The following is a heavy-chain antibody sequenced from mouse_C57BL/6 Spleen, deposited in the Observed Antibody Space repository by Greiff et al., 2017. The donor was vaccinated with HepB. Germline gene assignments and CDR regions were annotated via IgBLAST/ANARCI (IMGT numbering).Heavy chain of an antibody. CDR1: GYTFTDYE. D-gene: IGHD2-5*01. CDR2: IDPETGGT. V-gene: IGHV1-15*01. CDR3: TMDSNYAMDY. Sequence: QVQLKESGAELVRPGASVTLSCKASGYTFTDYEMHWVKQTPVHGLEWIGAIDPETGGTAYNQKFKGKAILTADKSSSTAYMELRSLTSEDSAVYYCTMDSNYAMDYWGQGTSVTVSS. J-gene: IGHJ4*01.